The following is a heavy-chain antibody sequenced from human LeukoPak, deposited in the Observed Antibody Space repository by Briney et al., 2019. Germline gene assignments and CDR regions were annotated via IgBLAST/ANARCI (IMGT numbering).Heavy chain of an antibody. CDR1: GFTVSSNY. V-gene: IGHV3-53*01. Sequence: GGSLRLSCAASGFTVSSNYMSWVRQAPGKGLEWVSVIYSGGSTYYADSVKGRFTISRDNSKNTLYLQMNSLRAEDTAVYYCAILKTHEGGDYWGQGTLVTVSS. CDR2: IYSGGST. D-gene: IGHD3-16*01. J-gene: IGHJ4*02. CDR3: AILKTHEGGDY.